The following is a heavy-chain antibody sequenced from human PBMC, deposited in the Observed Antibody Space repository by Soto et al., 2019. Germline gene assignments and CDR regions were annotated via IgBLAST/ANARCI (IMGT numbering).Heavy chain of an antibody. J-gene: IGHJ6*02. CDR1: GGSISSSSYY. CDR3: ARQGRITIFGVVISNLDYYYGMDV. V-gene: IGHV4-39*01. CDR2: IYYSGST. D-gene: IGHD3-3*01. Sequence: SETLSLTCTVSGGSISSSSYYWGWIRQPPGKGLEWIGSIYYSGSTYYNPSLKSRVTISVDTSKNQFSLKLSSVTAADTAVYYCARQGRITIFGVVISNLDYYYGMDVWGQRTTVTVSS.